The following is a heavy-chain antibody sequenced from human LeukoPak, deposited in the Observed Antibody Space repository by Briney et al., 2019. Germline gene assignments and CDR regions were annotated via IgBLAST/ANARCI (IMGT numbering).Heavy chain of an antibody. CDR3: ARGERTPDI. D-gene: IGHD1-1*01. V-gene: IGHV3-11*04. CDR2: ISSGGTTI. Sequence: PGGSLRLSCAASGFTFSNFVMTWIRQAPGTGLEWVSYISSGGTTIYYADSVKGRFTISRDNAMNSLYLQMNSLRAEDTAVYYCARGERTPDIWGQGTMVTVSS. J-gene: IGHJ3*02. CDR1: GFTFSNFV.